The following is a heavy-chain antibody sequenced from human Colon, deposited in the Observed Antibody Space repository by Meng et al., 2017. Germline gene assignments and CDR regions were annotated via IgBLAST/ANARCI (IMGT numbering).Heavy chain of an antibody. CDR3: ARGRGSYSSIDF. D-gene: IGHD1-26*01. CDR2: VYYTGSA. J-gene: IGHJ4*02. CDR1: GGSVSSPSYY. Sequence: QVPLPGSGPSLVRPPETLSLTCTLSGGSVSSPSYYWSWIRQTPGKGLEWIGYVYYTGSANYNPSLKSRVTISVDTSKNHFSLNLTSVTAADTAVYYCARGRGSYSSIDFWGQGTLVTVSS. V-gene: IGHV4-61*03.